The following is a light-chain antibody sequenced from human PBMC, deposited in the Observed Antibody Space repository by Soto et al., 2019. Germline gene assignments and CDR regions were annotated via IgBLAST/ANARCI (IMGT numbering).Light chain of an antibody. J-gene: IGKJ1*01. V-gene: IGKV1-5*03. CDR2: QAS. Sequence: DIQMTQSPSTLSASVGDRVTITCRASQNIDSWLAWYQQKPGKAPKLLIFQASSLERGVPSRFSGSGSGTEFTLTISSLQPDDFAAYYCQQYKSYSQTFGQGTKVEIK. CDR1: QNIDSW. CDR3: QQYKSYSQT.